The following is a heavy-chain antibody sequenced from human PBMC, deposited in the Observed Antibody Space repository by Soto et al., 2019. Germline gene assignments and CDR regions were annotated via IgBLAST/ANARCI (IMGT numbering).Heavy chain of an antibody. CDR1: GFTFSSYA. V-gene: IGHV3-23*01. J-gene: IGHJ5*02. CDR2: ISGSGGST. D-gene: IGHD3-9*01. CDR3: AKDDYDILTGYYGPRPLDP. Sequence: GGSLRLSCAASGFTFSSYAMSWVRQAPGKRLEWVSAISGSGGSTYYADSVKGRFTISRDNSKNTLYLQMNSLRAEDTAVYYCAKDDYDILTGYYGPRPLDPWGQGTLVTVSS.